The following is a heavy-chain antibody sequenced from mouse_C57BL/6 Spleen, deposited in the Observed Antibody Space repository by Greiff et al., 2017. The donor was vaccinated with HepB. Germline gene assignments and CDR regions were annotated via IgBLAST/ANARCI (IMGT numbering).Heavy chain of an antibody. CDR2: ISYDGSN. J-gene: IGHJ3*01. Sequence: ESGPGLVKPSQSLSLTCSVTGYSITSGYYWNWIRQFPGNKLEWMGYISYDGSNNYNPSLKNRISITRDTSKNQFFLKLNSVTTEDTATYYCARGYGSNPFAYWGQGTLVTVSA. CDR1: GYSITSGYY. CDR3: ARGYGSNPFAY. D-gene: IGHD1-1*01. V-gene: IGHV3-6*01.